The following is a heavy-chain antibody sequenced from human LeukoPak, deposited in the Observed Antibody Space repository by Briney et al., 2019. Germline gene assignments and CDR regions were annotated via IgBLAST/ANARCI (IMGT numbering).Heavy chain of an antibody. Sequence: ASVKVSCKASGYTFTSYGISWVRQAPGQGLEWMGWISAYNGNTNYAQKFQGRVTITTDESTSTAYMELSSLRSEDTAVYYCARGGVGATTFDYWGQGTLVTLSS. V-gene: IGHV1-18*01. CDR3: ARGGVGATTFDY. CDR1: GYTFTSYG. J-gene: IGHJ4*02. D-gene: IGHD1-26*01. CDR2: ISAYNGNT.